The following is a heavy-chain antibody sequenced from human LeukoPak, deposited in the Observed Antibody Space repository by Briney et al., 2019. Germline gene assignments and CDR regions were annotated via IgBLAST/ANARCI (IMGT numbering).Heavy chain of an antibody. D-gene: IGHD3-22*01. Sequence: PGGSLRLSCVVSGFTVSNNYMSWVRQAPRKGLEWVSLIYSGGSTYYADSVKGRFTISRDNSKNTVYLQMNSLRAEDTAVYYCAKVADYDSSGSDYWGQGTLVTVSS. CDR1: GFTVSNNY. J-gene: IGHJ4*02. V-gene: IGHV3-53*01. CDR2: IYSGGST. CDR3: AKVADYDSSGSDY.